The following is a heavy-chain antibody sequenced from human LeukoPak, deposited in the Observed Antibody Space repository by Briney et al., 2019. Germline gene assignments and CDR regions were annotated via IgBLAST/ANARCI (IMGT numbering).Heavy chain of an antibody. V-gene: IGHV4-59*01. J-gene: IGHJ4*02. CDR3: AREAGYCSGGSCYSVSAFDY. CDR2: IYYSGST. D-gene: IGHD2-15*01. CDR1: GGSISSYY. Sequence: SETLSLTCTVSGGSISSYYWSWIRQPPGKVLEWIGYIYYSGSTNYNPSLKSRVTISVDTSKNQFSLKLSSVTAADTAVYYCAREAGYCSGGSCYSVSAFDYWGQGTLVTVSS.